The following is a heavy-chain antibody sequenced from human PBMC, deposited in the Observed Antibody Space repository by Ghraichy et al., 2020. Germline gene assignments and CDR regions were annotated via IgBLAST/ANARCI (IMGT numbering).Heavy chain of an antibody. D-gene: IGHD3-22*01. CDR3: AKDPRYYYDSSGYQGGFDY. CDR1: GFTFSSYA. Sequence: GGSLRLSCAASGFTFSSYAMSWVRQAPGKGLEWVSAISGSGGSTYYADSVKCRFTISRDNSKNTLYLQMNSLRAEDTAVYYCAKDPRYYYDSSGYQGGFDYWGQGTLVTVSS. J-gene: IGHJ4*02. V-gene: IGHV3-23*01. CDR2: ISGSGGST.